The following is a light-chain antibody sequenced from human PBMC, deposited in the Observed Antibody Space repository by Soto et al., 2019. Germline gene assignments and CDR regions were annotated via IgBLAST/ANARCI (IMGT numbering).Light chain of an antibody. CDR3: QQHGSSPWT. J-gene: IGKJ1*01. CDR1: QSVSSSN. CDR2: GAS. V-gene: IGKV3-20*01. Sequence: EIVLTQSPGTLSLSPGERATLSCRASQSVSSSNLAWYQQKPGQAPRLLIYGASTRATGIPDRFSGSGSGTDFTLTIDRLEPEDFAVYHCQQHGSSPWTFGQGTKVEIK.